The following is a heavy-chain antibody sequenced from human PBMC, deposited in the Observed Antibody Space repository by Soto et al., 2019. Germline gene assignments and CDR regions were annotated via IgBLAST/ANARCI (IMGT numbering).Heavy chain of an antibody. J-gene: IGHJ4*02. CDR3: ARGLYGGNFEY. CDR2: IHHSGTT. V-gene: IGHV4-38-2*01. CDR1: DHSINSSYY. D-gene: IGHD4-17*01. Sequence: PSQTLSRTCGVADHSINSSYYWLWIRQPPGKGLEWIGAIHHSGTTYYSPSRKRRVTISMDTSKNHFSLRLSSMTAADTAIYFCARGLYGGNFEYWGQGIPVTV.